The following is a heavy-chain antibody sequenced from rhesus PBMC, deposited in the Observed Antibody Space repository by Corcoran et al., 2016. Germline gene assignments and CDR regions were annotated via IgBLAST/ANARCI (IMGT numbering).Heavy chain of an antibody. CDR1: GGPISSSY. D-gene: IGHD6-25*01. CDR3: ASDHRYSGSFDY. Sequence: QLQLQESGPGLVKPSETLSVTCAVSGGPISSSYWRWIRQAPGKGLEWIGYIYGSGSSTNYNPSLKSRVTLSVDTSKNQLSLKLSSVTAADTAVYYCASDHRYSGSFDYWGQGVLVTVSS. CDR2: IYGSGSST. V-gene: IGHV4-169*02. J-gene: IGHJ4*01.